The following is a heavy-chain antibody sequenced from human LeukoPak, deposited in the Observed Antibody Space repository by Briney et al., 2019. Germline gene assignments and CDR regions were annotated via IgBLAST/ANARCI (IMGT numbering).Heavy chain of an antibody. CDR2: INWNGGST. D-gene: IGHD6-13*01. CDR1: GFTSDDYG. V-gene: IGHV3-20*04. CDR3: ARLEPFSGYSSSWYGGYDY. J-gene: IGHJ4*02. Sequence: GGSLRLSCAASGFTSDDYGMSWVRQAPGKGLEWVSGINWNGGSTGYADSVKGRFTISRDNAKNSLYLQMNRLRAEDTALYYCARLEPFSGYSSSWYGGYDYWGQGTLVTVSS.